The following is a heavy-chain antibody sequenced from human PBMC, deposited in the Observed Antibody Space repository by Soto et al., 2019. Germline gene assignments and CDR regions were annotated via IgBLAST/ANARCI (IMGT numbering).Heavy chain of an antibody. CDR3: ARVVLVAATANWFDP. D-gene: IGHD2-15*01. CDR1: GGSISSYY. Sequence: PSETLSLTCTVSGGSISSYYWSWIRQPPGKGLEWIGYIYYSGSTNYNPSLKSRVTISVDTSKNQFSLKLSSVTAADTAVYYCARVVLVAATANWFDPWGQGTLATVSS. V-gene: IGHV4-59*01. J-gene: IGHJ5*02. CDR2: IYYSGST.